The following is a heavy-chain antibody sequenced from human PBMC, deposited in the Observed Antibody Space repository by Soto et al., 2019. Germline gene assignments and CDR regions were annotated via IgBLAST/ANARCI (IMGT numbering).Heavy chain of an antibody. D-gene: IGHD2-2*01. CDR2: IGTAGDT. CDR1: GFTFSSYD. Sequence: GGSLRLSCAASGFTFSSYDMHWVRQATGKGLEWASAIGTAGDTYYPGSVKGRFTISRENAKNSLYLQMNSLRAGDTAVYYCARAYCSSTSCSSGHYMDVWGKGTTVTVSS. V-gene: IGHV3-13*01. J-gene: IGHJ6*03. CDR3: ARAYCSSTSCSSGHYMDV.